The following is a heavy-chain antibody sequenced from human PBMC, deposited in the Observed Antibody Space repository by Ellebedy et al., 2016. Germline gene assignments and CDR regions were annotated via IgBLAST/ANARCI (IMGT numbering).Heavy chain of an antibody. CDR3: ARREKECSGGSCSFLAFDI. J-gene: IGHJ3*02. V-gene: IGHV3-7*03. CDR2: IKQDGSEK. Sequence: GGSLRLSCAASGFTFSSYWMSWVRQAPGKGLEWVANIKQDGSEKYYVDSVKGRFTISRDNAKNSLYLQMNSLRAEDTAVYYCARREKECSGGSCSFLAFDIWGQGTMVTVSS. D-gene: IGHD2-15*01. CDR1: GFTFSSYW.